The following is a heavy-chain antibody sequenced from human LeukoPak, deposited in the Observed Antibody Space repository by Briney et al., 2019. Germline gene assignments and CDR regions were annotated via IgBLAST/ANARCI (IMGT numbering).Heavy chain of an antibody. CDR3: ASNLGYCSGGSCSPLDAFDI. V-gene: IGHV1-8*01. J-gene: IGHJ3*02. D-gene: IGHD2-15*01. CDR1: GYTFTSYD. Sequence: ASVKVSCKASGYTFTSYDINWVQQATGQGLEWMGWMNPNSGNTGYAQKFQGRVTMTRNPSISTAYMELSSLRSEDTAVYYCASNLGYCSGGSCSPLDAFDIWGQGTMVTVSS. CDR2: MNPNSGNT.